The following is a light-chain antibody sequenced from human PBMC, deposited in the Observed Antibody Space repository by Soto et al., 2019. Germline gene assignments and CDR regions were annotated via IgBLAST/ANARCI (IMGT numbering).Light chain of an antibody. CDR2: GAS. V-gene: IGKV3-20*01. CDR3: QHYAHSPLT. Sequence: EIVLTQSPDTLSLSPGERVTLSCRASQSVDKSYLAWFQQKPGQAPRLLIFGASNRATGIPDRFSAYESGTDFPLTISRLDPEDFAVYYCQHYAHSPLTFGGGTKLEIK. J-gene: IGKJ4*01. CDR1: QSVDKSY.